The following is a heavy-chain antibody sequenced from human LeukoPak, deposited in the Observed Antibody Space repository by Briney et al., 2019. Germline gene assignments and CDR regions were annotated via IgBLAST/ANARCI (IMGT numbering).Heavy chain of an antibody. CDR3: ARGRSLRFLEWLSPSLGY. D-gene: IGHD3-3*01. CDR1: GYTFTSYD. J-gene: IGHJ4*02. Sequence: ASVKVSCKASGYTFTSYDINWVRQATGQGREWMGWMNPNSGNTGYAQKFQGRVTMTRNTAISTAYMELSSLRSADTAVYYCARGRSLRFLEWLSPSLGYWGQGTLVTVSS. V-gene: IGHV1-8*01. CDR2: MNPNSGNT.